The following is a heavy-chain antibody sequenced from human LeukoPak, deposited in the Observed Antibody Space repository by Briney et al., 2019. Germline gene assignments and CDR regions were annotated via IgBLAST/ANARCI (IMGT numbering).Heavy chain of an antibody. V-gene: IGHV1-69-2*01. CDR3: ARAWTEWELIDY. CDR1: GYTFTDHY. CDR2: VDPEEGEA. J-gene: IGHJ4*02. D-gene: IGHD1-26*01. Sequence: GATVKISCKASGYTFTDHYIHWVQQAPGKGLEWVGRVDPEEGEAISAQKFQGRVTISADTSTDTAYLELSRLRSDDTAVYYCARAWTEWELIDYWGQGTLVTVSS.